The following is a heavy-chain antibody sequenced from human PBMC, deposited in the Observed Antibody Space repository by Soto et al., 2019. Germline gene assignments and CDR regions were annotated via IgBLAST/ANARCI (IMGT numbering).Heavy chain of an antibody. J-gene: IGHJ6*02. V-gene: IGHV1-69*01. CDR2: IFPKFGTT. CDR3: EAEMTFGKLSVV. Sequence: QVQLVQSGAEVKKPGSSVKVSCKASGDTDTNYVISWVRQAPGQGLEWMGGIFPKFGTTYSAQKLQDRLTITADESTSTVYMQLSSLRLDDXXVYXXEAEMTFGKLSVVWGQGTTVTVSS. D-gene: IGHD3-16*02. CDR1: GDTDTNYV.